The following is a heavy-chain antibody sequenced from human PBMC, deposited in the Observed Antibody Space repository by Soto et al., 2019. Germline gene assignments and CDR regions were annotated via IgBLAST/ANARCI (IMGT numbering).Heavy chain of an antibody. CDR3: ARGLSPLLLWFGELYYYYYMDV. Sequence: SETLSLTCAVYGGSFSGYYWSWIRQPPGKGLEWIGEINHSGSTNYNPSLKSRVTISVDTSKNQFSLKLSSVTAADTAVYYCARGLSPLLLWFGELYYYYYMDVCGKGTTVTVSS. D-gene: IGHD3-10*01. J-gene: IGHJ6*03. CDR2: INHSGST. V-gene: IGHV4-34*01. CDR1: GGSFSGYY.